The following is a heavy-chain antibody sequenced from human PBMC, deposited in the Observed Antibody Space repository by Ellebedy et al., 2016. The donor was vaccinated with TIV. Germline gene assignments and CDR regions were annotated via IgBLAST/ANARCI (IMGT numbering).Heavy chain of an antibody. CDR1: GFSIGSGGYH. J-gene: IGHJ4*02. Sequence: LRLSCNVSGFSIGSGGYHWSWIRHQPGKGLEWIGYIFYTGNTYYNPSLKSRVSLSVDPSTNQFALRLTSVTAADTAVYYCARRSETYIDYWGQGALVTVSS. V-gene: IGHV4-31*03. CDR3: ARRSETYIDY. CDR2: IFYTGNT.